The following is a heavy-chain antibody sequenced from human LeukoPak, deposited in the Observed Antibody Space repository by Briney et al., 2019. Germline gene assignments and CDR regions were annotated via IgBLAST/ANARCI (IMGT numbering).Heavy chain of an antibody. Sequence: GESLQISCQGSGYSFTSYWIGWVRQMPGKGLEWMGIIYPGDSDTRYSPSFQGQVTISADKSISTAYLQWSSLKASDTAMYYCARLRADCSGGSCYKDYYYMDVWGKGTTVTVSS. CDR3: ARLRADCSGGSCYKDYYYMDV. D-gene: IGHD2-15*01. V-gene: IGHV5-51*01. J-gene: IGHJ6*03. CDR2: IYPGDSDT. CDR1: GYSFTSYW.